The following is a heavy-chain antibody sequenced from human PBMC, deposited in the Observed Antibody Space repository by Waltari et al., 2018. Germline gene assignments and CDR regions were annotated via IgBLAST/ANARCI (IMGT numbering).Heavy chain of an antibody. D-gene: IGHD7-27*01. V-gene: IGHV3-74*01. CDR3: ATESLGAGHRYFEV. CDR2: ITGDEAIT. CDR1: GFIFSTYW. Sequence: EAQLVESGGDVVQPGGSLRLSCVGSGFIFSTYWMHWLRQDPGKGLVWVSLITGDEAITFYADSVKGRFTISRDNARNTLSLEMNNVRDEDTAIYYCATESLGAGHRYFEVWGRGTLVTVSS. J-gene: IGHJ2*01.